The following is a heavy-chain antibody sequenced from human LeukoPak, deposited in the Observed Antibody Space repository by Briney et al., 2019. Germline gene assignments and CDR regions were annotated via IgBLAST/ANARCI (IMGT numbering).Heavy chain of an antibody. D-gene: IGHD5-24*01. CDR2: TYYSGST. Sequence: SETLSLTCTLSAGSISSGNYYWGWIRQPPGKGLEWIGNTYYSGSTYCNPSLKSRVTISVGTSKNPFSLKLSSVTAADTAVYFCASSPRMATSHFDYWGQGTLVTVSS. CDR1: AGSISSGNYY. J-gene: IGHJ4*02. CDR3: ASSPRMATSHFDY. V-gene: IGHV4-39*01.